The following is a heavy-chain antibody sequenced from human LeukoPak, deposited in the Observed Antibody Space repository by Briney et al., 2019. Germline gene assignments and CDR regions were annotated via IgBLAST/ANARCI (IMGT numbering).Heavy chain of an antibody. CDR3: ARDEGSGSYSVGFDY. CDR2: ISSSGSTI. D-gene: IGHD3-10*01. J-gene: IGHJ4*02. V-gene: IGHV3-11*01. CDR1: GFAFSDYY. Sequence: GGSLRLSCAASGFAFSDYYMSWIRQAPGKGLEWVSYISSSGSTIYYADSVKGRFTISRDNAKNSLYLQMNSLRAEDTAVYYCARDEGSGSYSVGFDYWGQGTLVTVSS.